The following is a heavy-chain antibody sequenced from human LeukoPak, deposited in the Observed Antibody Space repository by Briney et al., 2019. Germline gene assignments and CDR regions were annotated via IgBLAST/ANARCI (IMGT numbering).Heavy chain of an antibody. V-gene: IGHV3-23*01. D-gene: IGHD3-10*01. Sequence: PGGSLRLSCAASGFTFSSYAMSWVRQTPGKGLEWVSSISGGGDSEYYADSVKGRFTISRDKSKNTLYVQMNSLRDEDTAVHYCAREYGSGTPDFDYWGQGTLVSVSS. CDR1: GFTFSSYA. CDR3: AREYGSGTPDFDY. J-gene: IGHJ4*02. CDR2: ISGGGDSE.